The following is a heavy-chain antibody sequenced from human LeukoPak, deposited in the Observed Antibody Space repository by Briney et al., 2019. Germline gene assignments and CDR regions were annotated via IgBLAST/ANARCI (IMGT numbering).Heavy chain of an antibody. CDR1: GYTFTGYY. CDR3: AGASGSYWWFDS. V-gene: IGHV1-2*02. D-gene: IGHD1-26*01. J-gene: IGHJ5*01. CDR2: VNPNSGDT. Sequence: ASVKVSCKASGYTFTGYYMHWVRQAPGQGLEWMGCVNPNSGDTNYAQKFQGSVTVTRDTSISTVYMELSRLRSDDTAVYYCAGASGSYWWFDSWGQGTLVTVSS.